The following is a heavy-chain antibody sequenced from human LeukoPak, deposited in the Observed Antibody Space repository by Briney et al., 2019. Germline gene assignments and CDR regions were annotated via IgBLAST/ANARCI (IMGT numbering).Heavy chain of an antibody. D-gene: IGHD3-10*01. Sequence: GASVKVSCKASGYTFTGYYLHWVRQAPGQGLEWMGWINPNSGGTNYTQNFQGRVTMTRDTSISTAYMELSRLRSDDTAVYNCARDQGYGSGSYSLDYWGQGTLVTVSS. CDR1: GYTFTGYY. CDR3: ARDQGYGSGSYSLDY. CDR2: INPNSGGT. J-gene: IGHJ4*02. V-gene: IGHV1-2*02.